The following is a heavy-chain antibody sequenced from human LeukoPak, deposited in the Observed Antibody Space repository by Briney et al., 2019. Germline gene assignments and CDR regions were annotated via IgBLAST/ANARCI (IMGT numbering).Heavy chain of an antibody. Sequence: RSLRLSCAASGFTFSSYGMHWVRQAPGKGLEWVAVISYDGSNKYYADSVKGRFTISRDNSKNTLYLQMNSLRAEDTAVYYCAIVPAAMHNYWGQGTLVTVSS. J-gene: IGHJ4*02. D-gene: IGHD2-2*01. V-gene: IGHV3-30*03. CDR1: GFTFSSYG. CDR2: ISYDGSNK. CDR3: AIVPAAMHNY.